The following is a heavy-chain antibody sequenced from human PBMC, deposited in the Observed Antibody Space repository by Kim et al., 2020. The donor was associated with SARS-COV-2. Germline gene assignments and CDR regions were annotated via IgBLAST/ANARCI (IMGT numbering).Heavy chain of an antibody. CDR3: ATGPPTTGFFFYDT. J-gene: IGHJ5*02. Sequence: YEDSVKGRFTVTRDNAKNTRYLQIASLRAEDTAVYYCATGPPTTGFFFYDTWGQGTLVTASS. V-gene: IGHV3-11*05. D-gene: IGHD4-17*01.